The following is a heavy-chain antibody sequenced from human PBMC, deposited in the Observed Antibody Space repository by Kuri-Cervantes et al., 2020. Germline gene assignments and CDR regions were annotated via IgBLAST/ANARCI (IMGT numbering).Heavy chain of an antibody. D-gene: IGHD4-23*01. CDR1: GFTFSSYG. J-gene: IGHJ5*02. CDR3: ARVLLKIPDYGGNWGWFDP. CDR2: IWYDGSYK. V-gene: IGHV3-33*08. Sequence: GESLKISCAASGFTFSSYGMHWVRQAPGKGLEWVAVIWYDGSYKYYSDSVTGRFTISRDNSKNTLYLQMNSLRAEDTAVYYCARVLLKIPDYGGNWGWFDPWGQGTLVTVSS.